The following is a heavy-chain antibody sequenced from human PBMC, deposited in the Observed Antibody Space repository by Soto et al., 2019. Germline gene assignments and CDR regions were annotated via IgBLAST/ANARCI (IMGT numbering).Heavy chain of an antibody. V-gene: IGHV3-11*01. Sequence: GGSLRLSCAASGFTFSDYYMSWIRQAPGKGLEWVSYISSSGSTIYYADSVKCRFTISRDNAKNSLYLQMNSLRAEDTAVYYCARVPPLYGDYDGYYFDYWRQGTLVTASS. CDR2: ISSSGSTI. CDR3: ARVPPLYGDYDGYYFDY. CDR1: GFTFSDYY. D-gene: IGHD4-17*01. J-gene: IGHJ4*02.